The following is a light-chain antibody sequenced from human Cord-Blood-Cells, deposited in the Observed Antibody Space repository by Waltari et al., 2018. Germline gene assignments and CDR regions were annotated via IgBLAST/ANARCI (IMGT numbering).Light chain of an antibody. Sequence: QSVLTQPPSVSGAPGQRVTISCTGSNSNIGAGYDVHWYQQLPGTAPKLLIYGNSKRTSGVPDLFSGSKSGTSASLAITGLQAEDEADYYCQSYDSSLSGYVFGTGTKVTVL. CDR3: QSYDSSLSGYV. CDR1: NSNIGAGYD. V-gene: IGLV1-40*01. J-gene: IGLJ1*01. CDR2: GNS.